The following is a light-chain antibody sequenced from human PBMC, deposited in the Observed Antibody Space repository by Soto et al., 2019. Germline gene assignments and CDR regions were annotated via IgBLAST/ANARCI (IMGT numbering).Light chain of an antibody. CDR3: QQYSSYYT. CDR2: DAS. V-gene: IGKV1-5*01. CDR1: QSISSW. Sequence: DIQMTQSPSTLSASVGDRVTITCRASQSISSWLAWYQQKPGKAPKLLIYDASSLESGVPSRFSGSRSGTEFTLTISSLQPDDFATYYCQQYSSYYTFGQGTKLEIK. J-gene: IGKJ2*01.